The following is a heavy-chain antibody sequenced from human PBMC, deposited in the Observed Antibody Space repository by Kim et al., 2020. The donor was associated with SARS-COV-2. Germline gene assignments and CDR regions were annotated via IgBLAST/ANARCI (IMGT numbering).Heavy chain of an antibody. CDR3: ARGRRIVGATTGAFDI. CDR1: GYTFTSYA. D-gene: IGHD1-26*01. J-gene: IGHJ3*02. V-gene: IGHV1-3*01. Sequence: ASVKVSCKASGYTFTSYAMHWVRQAPGQRLEWMGWINAGNGNTKYSQKFQGRVTITRDTSASTAYMELSSLRSEDTAVYYCARGRRIVGATTGAFDIWGQETMVTVSS. CDR2: INAGNGNT.